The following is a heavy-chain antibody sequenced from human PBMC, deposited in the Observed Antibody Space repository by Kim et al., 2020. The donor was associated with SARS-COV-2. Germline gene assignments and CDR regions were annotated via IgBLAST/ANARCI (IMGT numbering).Heavy chain of an antibody. J-gene: IGHJ4*02. V-gene: IGHV3-48*04. CDR1: GFTFSSYS. CDR3: ASSIHYGSGSYYGDY. Sequence: GGSLRLSCAASGFTFSSYSMNWVRQAPGKGLEWVSYISSSSSTIYYADSVKGRFTISRDNAKNSLYLQMNSLRAEDTAVYYCASSIHYGSGSYYGDYWGQGTLVTVSS. CDR2: ISSSSSTI. D-gene: IGHD3-10*01.